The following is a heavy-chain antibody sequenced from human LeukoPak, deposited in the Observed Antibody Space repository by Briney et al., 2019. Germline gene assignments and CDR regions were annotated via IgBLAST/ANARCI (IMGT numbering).Heavy chain of an antibody. J-gene: IGHJ4*02. CDR2: ITQTGGT. D-gene: IGHD4-17*01. CDR3: ARRVTVTYYFDW. Sequence: SETLSLTCAVYDGSLSGYYWSWIRQPPGEGVEWIGEITQTGGTNYSPSLKSRATISVDTSKNQFSLTLSSVTAADTAVYYCARRVTVTYYFDWWGQGTLVIVSS. CDR1: DGSLSGYY. V-gene: IGHV4-34*01.